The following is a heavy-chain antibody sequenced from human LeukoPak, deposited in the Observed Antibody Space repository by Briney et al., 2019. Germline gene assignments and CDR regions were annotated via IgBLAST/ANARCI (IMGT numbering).Heavy chain of an antibody. CDR2: ISGSGSST. V-gene: IGHV3-23*01. J-gene: IGHJ4*02. CDR3: AKGPYSNYVPPTYDY. D-gene: IGHD4-11*01. Sequence: GGSLRLSCAASGFTFSSYAMSWVRQAPGKGLEWVSGISGSGSSTYYADSVKGRFTISRDNSKNTLYLQMNSLRAEDTAVYYCAKGPYSNYVPPTYDYWGQGILVTVSS. CDR1: GFTFSSYA.